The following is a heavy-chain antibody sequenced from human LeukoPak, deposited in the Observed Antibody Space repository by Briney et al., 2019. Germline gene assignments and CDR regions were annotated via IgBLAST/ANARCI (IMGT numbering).Heavy chain of an antibody. CDR1: GGTFSSYA. J-gene: IGHJ3*02. V-gene: IGHV1-69*04. Sequence: SVKVSCKASGGTFSSYAISWVRQAPGQGLEWMGRIIPILGIANYAQKFQGRVTITADKSTSTAYMELSSLRSEDTAVYYCARDTPSLKHAFDIWGQGTMVTVSS. CDR2: IIPILGIA. CDR3: ARDTPSLKHAFDI.